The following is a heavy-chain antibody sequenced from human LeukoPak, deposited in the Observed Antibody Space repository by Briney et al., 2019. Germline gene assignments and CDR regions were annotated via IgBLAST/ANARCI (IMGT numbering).Heavy chain of an antibody. J-gene: IGHJ4*02. CDR1: GGSFSGYY. V-gene: IGHV4-34*01. CDR2: IYHIGST. Sequence: SETLSLTCAFFGGSFSGYYWSWIRQPPGKGLEWIGEIYHIGSTNYNPSLKSRVTISVDTSKNHFSFKLSSVTAGDTAGFYCARGFTLWTPGRWFDYWGQGTLVTVSS. D-gene: IGHD5-18*01. CDR3: ARGFTLWTPGRWFDY.